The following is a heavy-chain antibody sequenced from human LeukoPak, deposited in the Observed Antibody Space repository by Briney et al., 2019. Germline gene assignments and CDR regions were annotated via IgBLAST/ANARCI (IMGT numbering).Heavy chain of an antibody. Sequence: GGSLRLSCAASGFTFSDYYMSWIRQAPGKGLEWVGFIRSKTYGGTTGYAASVKDTFTISRDDSKSVVYLQMNSLKTEDTAFYYCTRGVGQQLIPPDYWGQGTLVTVSS. CDR2: IRSKTYGGTT. CDR3: TRGVGQQLIPPDY. D-gene: IGHD6-13*01. V-gene: IGHV3-49*03. CDR1: GFTFSDYY. J-gene: IGHJ4*02.